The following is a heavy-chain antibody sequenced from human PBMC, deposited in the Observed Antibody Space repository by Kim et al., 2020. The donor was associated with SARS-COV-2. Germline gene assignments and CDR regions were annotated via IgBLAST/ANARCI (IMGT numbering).Heavy chain of an antibody. J-gene: IGHJ4*02. D-gene: IGHD3-10*01. V-gene: IGHV3-15*01. CDR1: GFTFSNAW. CDR2: IKSKTDGGTT. Sequence: GGSLRLSCAASGFTFSNAWMSWVRQAPGKGLEWVGRIKSKTDGGTTDYAAPVKGRFTISRDDSKNTLYLQMNSLKTEDTAVYYCTNHFLWFGELGDPDYWGQGTLVTVSS. CDR3: TNHFLWFGELGDPDY.